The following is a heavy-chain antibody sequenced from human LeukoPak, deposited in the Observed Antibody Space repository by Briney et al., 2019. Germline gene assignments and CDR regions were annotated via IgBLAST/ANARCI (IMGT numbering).Heavy chain of an antibody. V-gene: IGHV3-23*01. CDR3: AKVGSSMSFYYYYGLGL. J-gene: IGHJ6*01. Sequence: PGGSLRLSCAASGFSFSNYAMSWVCRAPGKGLEWVSAISGSGGTTNYADSVKGRFTISRDNSKNTLYLQMDSLRAEDTAVYYCAKVGSSMSFYYYYGLGLWGQGTTVTVSS. CDR1: GFSFSNYA. D-gene: IGHD6-13*01. CDR2: ISGSGGTT.